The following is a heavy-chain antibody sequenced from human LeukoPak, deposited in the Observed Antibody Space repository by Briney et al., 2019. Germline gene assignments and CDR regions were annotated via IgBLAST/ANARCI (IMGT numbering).Heavy chain of an antibody. Sequence: GGSLRLSCTASGFTFSHYDMAWVRQAPGNGLEWVSSISGGGYGPYYTDSVKGRFTTSRDNSKNSLYLQMNSLRAEDTAVYYCADGEGATDFWGQGTLVTVSS. D-gene: IGHD1-26*01. CDR1: GFTFSHYD. J-gene: IGHJ4*02. CDR3: ADGEGATDF. CDR2: ISGGGYGP. V-gene: IGHV3-23*01.